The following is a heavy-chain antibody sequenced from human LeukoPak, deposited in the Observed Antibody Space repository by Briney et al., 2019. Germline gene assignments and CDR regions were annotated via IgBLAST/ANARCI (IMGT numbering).Heavy chain of an antibody. V-gene: IGHV7-4-1*02. CDR3: ARDLEMATTTPLDY. J-gene: IGHJ4*02. D-gene: IGHD5-24*01. CDR1: GYTFTSYA. Sequence: ASVKVSCKASGYTFTSYAMNWVRQAPGQGLEWMGWINTNTGNPTYAQGFTGRFVFSLDTSVSTAYLQISSLKAEDTAVYYCARDLEMATTTPLDYWGQGTLVTVSS. CDR2: INTNTGNP.